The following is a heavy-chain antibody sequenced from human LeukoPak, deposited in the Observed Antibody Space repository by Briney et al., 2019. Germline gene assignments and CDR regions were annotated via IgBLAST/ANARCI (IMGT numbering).Heavy chain of an antibody. J-gene: IGHJ3*02. D-gene: IGHD3-10*01. Sequence: GGSLRLSCTASGFTFGDYPMSWIRQAPGKGLEWVGFIRSKAYGGTTEYAASVKSRFTISRDDSKSVAYLQMNSLKTEDTAVFYCARILITVVRGITRGDVFDMWGQGTVVTVSS. CDR1: GFTFGDYP. CDR3: ARILITVVRGITRGDVFDM. V-gene: IGHV3-49*03. CDR2: IRSKAYGGTT.